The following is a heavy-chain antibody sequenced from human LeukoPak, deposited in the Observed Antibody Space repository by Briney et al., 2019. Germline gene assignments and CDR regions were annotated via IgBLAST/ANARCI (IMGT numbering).Heavy chain of an antibody. CDR3: ARGVVAGIGDYFDY. V-gene: IGHV4-39*07. D-gene: IGHD6-19*01. Sequence: SETLSLTCTISGGSISSSSSYWGWIRQPPGKGLEGIGSIYYSGSTYYNPSLNSRVSISVDTSKNQFSLKLSSVTAADTAVYYCARGVVAGIGDYFDYWGQGTLVTVSS. J-gene: IGHJ4*02. CDR1: GGSISSSSSY. CDR2: IYYSGST.